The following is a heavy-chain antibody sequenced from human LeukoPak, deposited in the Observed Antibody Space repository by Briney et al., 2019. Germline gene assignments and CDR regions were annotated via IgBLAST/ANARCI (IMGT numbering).Heavy chain of an antibody. CDR1: GYSISSGYY. V-gene: IGHV4-38-2*02. CDR2: IYHSGST. Sequence: SETLSLTCTVSGYSISSGYYWGWIRQPPGKGLEWIGSIYHSGSTYYNPSLKSRVTISVDTSKNQFSLKLSSVTAADTAVYYCAREVKYDYVWGSYRYDMDVWGKGTTVTISS. J-gene: IGHJ6*03. D-gene: IGHD3-16*02. CDR3: AREVKYDYVWGSYRYDMDV.